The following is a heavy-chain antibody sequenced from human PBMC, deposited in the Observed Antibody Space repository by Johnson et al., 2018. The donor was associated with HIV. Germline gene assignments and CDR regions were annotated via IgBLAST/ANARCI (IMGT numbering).Heavy chain of an antibody. V-gene: IGHV3-30-3*01. D-gene: IGHD1-26*01. J-gene: IGHJ3*02. CDR1: GFTFSSYA. CDR2: ISYDGSNK. CDR3: ARAGIVGDQRDAFDI. Sequence: QVQVVESGGGVVQPERSLRLSCSASGFTFSSYAMHWVRQAPGKGLEWVAVISYDGSNKYYADSVKGRFTISRDNSKNTLYLQMNSLRAEDTAVYYCARAGIVGDQRDAFDIWGQGTMVTVSS.